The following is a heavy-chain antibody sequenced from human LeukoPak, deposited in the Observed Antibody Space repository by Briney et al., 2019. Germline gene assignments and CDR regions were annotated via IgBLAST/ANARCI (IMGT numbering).Heavy chain of an antibody. Sequence: SETLSLTRAVYGGSFSGYYWSWIRQPPGKGLEWIGEINHSGSTNYNPSLKSRVTISVDTSKNQFSLKLSSVTAADTAVYYCARMYITMVRGVIGYYYGMDVWGKGTTVTVSS. V-gene: IGHV4-34*01. D-gene: IGHD3-10*01. CDR1: GGSFSGYY. CDR3: ARMYITMVRGVIGYYYGMDV. J-gene: IGHJ6*04. CDR2: INHSGST.